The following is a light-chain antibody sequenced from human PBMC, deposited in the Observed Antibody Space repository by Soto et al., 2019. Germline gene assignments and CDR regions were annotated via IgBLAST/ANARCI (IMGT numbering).Light chain of an antibody. Sequence: EIVLTPSPATLSFSPGERATLSCRASQSVSSYLAWYQQKPGQAPRLLIYDASNRATGIPARFSGSGSGTDFTLTISSLEPEDFAVYYCQQRQYWPPITFGQGTRLEIK. CDR2: DAS. V-gene: IGKV3-11*01. CDR3: QQRQYWPPIT. CDR1: QSVSSY. J-gene: IGKJ5*01.